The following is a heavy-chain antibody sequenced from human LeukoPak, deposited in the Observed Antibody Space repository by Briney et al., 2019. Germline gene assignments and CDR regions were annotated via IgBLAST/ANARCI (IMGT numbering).Heavy chain of an antibody. V-gene: IGHV4-59*01. J-gene: IGHJ2*01. CDR2: IYYSGNT. D-gene: IGHD2-15*01. CDR1: GGSISSYY. CDR3: ARDRDCSGLRDFDL. Sequence: SETLSLTCTVSGGSISSYYWSWIRQPPGKGLEWIGYIYYSGNTNYNPSLKSRVSISIDTSKNQFSLQLRSVTAADTAVYYCARDRDCSGLRDFDLWGRGTLVTVSA.